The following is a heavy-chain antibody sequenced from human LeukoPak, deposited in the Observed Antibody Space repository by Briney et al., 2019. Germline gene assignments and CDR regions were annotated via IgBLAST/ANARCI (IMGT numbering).Heavy chain of an antibody. D-gene: IGHD3-9*01. Sequence: GGSLRLSCAASGFTFSSYAMSWVRQAPGKGLEWVSAISGSGGSTYYADSVKGRFTISRDNSKNTLYLQMNSLRAEDTAVYYCAKTPAAYYDILTGYYTLHYFDYWGQGTLVTVSS. V-gene: IGHV3-23*01. J-gene: IGHJ4*02. CDR3: AKTPAAYYDILTGYYTLHYFDY. CDR1: GFTFSSYA. CDR2: ISGSGGST.